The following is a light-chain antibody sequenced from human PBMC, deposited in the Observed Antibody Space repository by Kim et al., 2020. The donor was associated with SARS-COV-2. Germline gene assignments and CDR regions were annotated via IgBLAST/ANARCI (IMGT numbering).Light chain of an antibody. V-gene: IGLV3-21*04. J-gene: IGLJ3*02. Sequence: PGKTATITCGGNNIGSESLHWYQQRPGQAPVLLIYHDTDRPSGIPERFSASKSGNTATLTITRVEAGDDADYYCHLWDSDSDHWVFGGGTQLTVL. CDR1: NIGSES. CDR3: HLWDSDSDHWV. CDR2: HDT.